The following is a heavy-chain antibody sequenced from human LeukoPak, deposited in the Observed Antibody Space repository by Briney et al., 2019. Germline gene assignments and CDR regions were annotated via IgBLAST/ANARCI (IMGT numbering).Heavy chain of an antibody. Sequence: SETLSLTCTVSGGSINSGIYYWSWIRQPAGKGLEWIGRIYISGSTNYNPSLESRVTISVDTSKNQFSLKLSSVTAADTAVYYCARSPIVVVPAAIRSSLVWFDPWGQGTLVTVSS. D-gene: IGHD2-2*01. J-gene: IGHJ5*02. CDR1: GGSINSGIYY. V-gene: IGHV4-61*02. CDR3: ARSPIVVVPAAIRSSLVWFDP. CDR2: IYISGST.